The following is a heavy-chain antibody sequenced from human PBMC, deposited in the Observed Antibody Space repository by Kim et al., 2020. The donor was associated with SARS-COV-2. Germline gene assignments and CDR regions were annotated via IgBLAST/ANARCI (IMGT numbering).Heavy chain of an antibody. CDR3: AREGYCSGGSCYSRVSGMDV. Sequence: SVKVSCKASGGTFSSYAISWVRQAPGQGLEWMGGIIPIFGTANYAQKFQGRVTITADESTSTAYMELSSLRSEDTAVYYCAREGYCSGGSCYSRVSGMDVWGQGTTVTVSS. J-gene: IGHJ6*02. CDR2: IIPIFGTA. CDR1: GGTFSSYA. V-gene: IGHV1-69*13. D-gene: IGHD2-15*01.